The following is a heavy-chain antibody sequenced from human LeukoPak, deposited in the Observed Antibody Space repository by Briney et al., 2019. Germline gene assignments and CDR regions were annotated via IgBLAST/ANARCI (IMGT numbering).Heavy chain of an antibody. J-gene: IGHJ5*02. CDR1: GDSISSSSYY. V-gene: IGHV4-61*02. CDR3: ARDLGSGWYFRNWFDP. CDR2: IYTSGST. D-gene: IGHD6-19*01. Sequence: SETLSLTCTVSGDSISSSSYYWGWIRQPAGKGLEWIGRIYTSGSTNYNPSLKSRVTMSVDTSKNQFSLKLSSVTAADTAVYYCARDLGSGWYFRNWFDPWGQGTLVTVSS.